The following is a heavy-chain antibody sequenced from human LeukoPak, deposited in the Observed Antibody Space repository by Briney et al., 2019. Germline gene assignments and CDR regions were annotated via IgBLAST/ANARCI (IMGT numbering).Heavy chain of an antibody. Sequence: SETLSLTCSVSSGFITAYYGSWIRQPPGKGLEWIGYVYYSGSTEYNPSLRSRVTISLDMSTHQFSLNLTSVTAADTAVYYCATNTGTDYGYWGQGALVTVSS. J-gene: IGHJ4*02. CDR3: ATNTGTDYGY. CDR1: SGFITAYY. V-gene: IGHV4-59*01. D-gene: IGHD7-27*01. CDR2: VYYSGST.